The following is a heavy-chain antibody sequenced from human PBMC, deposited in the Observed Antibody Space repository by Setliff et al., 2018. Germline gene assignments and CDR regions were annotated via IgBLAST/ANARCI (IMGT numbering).Heavy chain of an antibody. CDR1: CCSISSGSYY. D-gene: IGHD6-13*01. V-gene: IGHV4-61*09. Sequence: PSETLSLTCTVSCCSISSGSYYWSWIRQPAGKGLEWIGHIYTSGSTNYNPSLKSRVTISVDTSKNQFSLNLSSVTAADTAAYYCARKDSSSWSCDYWGQGTLVTVSS. CDR2: IYTSGST. J-gene: IGHJ4*02. CDR3: ARKDSSSWSCDY.